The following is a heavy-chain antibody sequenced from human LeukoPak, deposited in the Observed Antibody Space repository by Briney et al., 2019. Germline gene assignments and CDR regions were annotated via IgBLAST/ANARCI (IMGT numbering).Heavy chain of an antibody. CDR2: IKQDGSEQ. CDR3: ASRYCTISACFLASYKCMDV. D-gene: IGHD2-8*01. V-gene: IGHV3-7*01. J-gene: IGHJ6*03. CDR1: GLKFSNYW. Sequence: GGSLRLSCAASGLKFSNYWLTWVRQAPGKGLEWVANIKQDGSEQYYVDSVKGRFTISRDNAKNSLYLQMNNLRAEDTAVYYCASRYCTISACFLASYKCMDVRGNGTTVTVSS.